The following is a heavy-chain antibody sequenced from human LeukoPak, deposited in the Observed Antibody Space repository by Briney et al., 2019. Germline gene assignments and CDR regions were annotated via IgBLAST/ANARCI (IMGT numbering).Heavy chain of an antibody. CDR1: GYSISSGYY. CDR3: ARQWFLFDY. V-gene: IGHV4-38-2*02. Sequence: SETLSLTCTVSGYSISSGYYWGWIRPPPGKGLEWIGSIYHSGSTYYNPSLKSRVTISVDTSKNQFSLKLSSVTAADTAVYYCARQWFLFDYWGQGTLVTVSS. J-gene: IGHJ4*02. D-gene: IGHD3-22*01. CDR2: IYHSGST.